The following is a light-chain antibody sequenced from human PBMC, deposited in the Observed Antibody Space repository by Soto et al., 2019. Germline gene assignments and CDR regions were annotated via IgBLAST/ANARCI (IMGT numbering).Light chain of an antibody. CDR2: DAS. CDR3: QHRSNWTLT. J-gene: IGKJ4*01. Sequence: EIVLTQSPATLSLSPGERATLSSRASQRVHSYLAWYQHKPCQAPRLHIYDASSRATGIPARFSGRGSGTVFTLTISSLEPEDFAVYYCQHRSNWTLTFGGGTKVEIK. V-gene: IGKV3-11*01. CDR1: QRVHSY.